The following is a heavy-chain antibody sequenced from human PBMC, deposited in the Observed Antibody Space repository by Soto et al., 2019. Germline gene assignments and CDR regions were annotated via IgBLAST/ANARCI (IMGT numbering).Heavy chain of an antibody. Sequence: GGSLRLSCAASGFTFSSYWMHWVRQAPGKGLVWVSRINSDGSSTSYADSVKGRFTISRDNAKNTLYLQMNSLRAEDTAVYYCASGWRTYYDFWSGFLGPTDYWGQGTLVTVSS. CDR1: GFTFSSYW. J-gene: IGHJ4*02. V-gene: IGHV3-74*01. D-gene: IGHD3-3*01. CDR2: INSDGSST. CDR3: ASGWRTYYDFWSGFLGPTDY.